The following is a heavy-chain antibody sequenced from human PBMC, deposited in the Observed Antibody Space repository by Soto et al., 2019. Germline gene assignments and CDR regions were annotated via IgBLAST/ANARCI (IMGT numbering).Heavy chain of an antibody. D-gene: IGHD4-17*01. Sequence: QLQLVQSGPEAKKPGASVKVSCKASGYTFATSTISWLRQAPGQGPEWMGWIKAYSGNTNYAQKLQGRLTMTTDTSTSTAYKELRSLTTDDTAIYYCAIADYGDDDYWGQGTLVTVSS. V-gene: IGHV1-18*01. J-gene: IGHJ4*02. CDR1: GYTFATST. CDR2: IKAYSGNT. CDR3: AIADYGDDDY.